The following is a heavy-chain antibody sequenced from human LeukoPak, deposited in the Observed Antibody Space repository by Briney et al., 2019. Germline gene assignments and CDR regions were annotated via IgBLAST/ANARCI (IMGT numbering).Heavy chain of an antibody. D-gene: IGHD5-18*01. CDR1: GFTFSSYS. CDR2: ISSSSSYI. J-gene: IGHJ4*02. V-gene: IGHV3-21*01. Sequence: GGSLRLSCAASGFTFSSYSMNWVRQAPGKGLEWVSSISSSSSYIYYADSVKGRFTISRDNAKNSLYLQMNSLRAEDTAVYYCARAPKHDTAMVIGYWGQGTLVTVSS. CDR3: ARAPKHDTAMVIGY.